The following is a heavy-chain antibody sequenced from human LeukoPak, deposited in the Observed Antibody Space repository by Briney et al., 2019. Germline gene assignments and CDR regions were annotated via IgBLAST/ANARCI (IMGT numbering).Heavy chain of an antibody. Sequence: GGSLRLSCVASGFTFSSYAVTWVRQAPGKGLEWVSGISGSGGSSYYADSVKGRFTISRDNSKNTLYLQMNSLRAEDTAVYYCARDRLGATAHWGQGTLVTVSS. J-gene: IGHJ4*02. D-gene: IGHD1-26*01. CDR2: ISGSGGSS. V-gene: IGHV3-23*01. CDR1: GFTFSSYA. CDR3: ARDRLGATAH.